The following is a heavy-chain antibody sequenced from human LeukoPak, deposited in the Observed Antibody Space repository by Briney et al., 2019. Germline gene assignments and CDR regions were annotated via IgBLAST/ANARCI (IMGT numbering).Heavy chain of an antibody. CDR2: FDPEDGET. CDR1: GYTLTELS. V-gene: IGHV1-24*01. Sequence: VASVKVSCKVSGYTLTELSMHWVRQAPGKGLEWMGGFDPEDGETIYAQKFQGRVTVTEDTSTDTAYMELSSLRSEDTAVYYCATTGPDFWSGYYDYWGQGTLVTVSS. CDR3: ATTGPDFWSGYYDY. D-gene: IGHD3-3*01. J-gene: IGHJ4*02.